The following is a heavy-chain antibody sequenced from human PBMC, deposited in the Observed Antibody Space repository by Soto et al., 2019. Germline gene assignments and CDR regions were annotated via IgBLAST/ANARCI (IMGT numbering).Heavy chain of an antibody. D-gene: IGHD6-13*01. Sequence: QVQLVESGGGVVQPGRSLRLSCAASGFTFSSYGMHWVRQAPGKGLEWVAVIWYDGSNKYYADSVKGRFTISRDNSKNTLYLQMNSLRAEDTAVYYCARERKQQDAFDIWGQGTMVTVSS. J-gene: IGHJ3*02. V-gene: IGHV3-33*01. CDR2: IWYDGSNK. CDR1: GFTFSSYG. CDR3: ARERKQQDAFDI.